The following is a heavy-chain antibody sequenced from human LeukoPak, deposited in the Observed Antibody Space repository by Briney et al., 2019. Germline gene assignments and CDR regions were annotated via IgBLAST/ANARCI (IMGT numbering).Heavy chain of an antibody. V-gene: IGHV3-23*01. J-gene: IGHJ4*02. CDR2: ISGGGGST. CDR1: GFTFSSYA. CDR3: AKSGMVRGVTYFDY. D-gene: IGHD3-10*01. Sequence: GGSLRLSCAAFGFTFSSYAMSWVRQAPGKGLEWVSAISGGGGSTYYADSVKGRFTISRDNSKNTLYLQMNSLRAEDTAVYYCAKSGMVRGVTYFDYWGQGTLVTVSS.